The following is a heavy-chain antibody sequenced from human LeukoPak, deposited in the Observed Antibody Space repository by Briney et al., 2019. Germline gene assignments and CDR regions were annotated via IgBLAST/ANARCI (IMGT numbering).Heavy chain of an antibody. J-gene: IGHJ6*03. Sequence: GASVKVSCKASGGTFNSYAISWVRQAPGQGLEWMGRIIPILGIANYAQKFQGRVTITADKSTSTAYMELSSLRSEDTAVYYCARDQSITIFGVVNYYYYMDVWGKGTTVTVSS. CDR1: GGTFNSYA. CDR2: IIPILGIA. D-gene: IGHD3-3*01. CDR3: ARDQSITIFGVVNYYYYMDV. V-gene: IGHV1-69*04.